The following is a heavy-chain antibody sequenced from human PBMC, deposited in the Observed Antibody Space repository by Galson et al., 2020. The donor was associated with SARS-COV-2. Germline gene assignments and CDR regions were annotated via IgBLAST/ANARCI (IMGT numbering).Heavy chain of an antibody. Sequence: KLGESLKIPCYGSGYSLNRYWNGWVRPMPGKGLEWRGILYPGESYPRYRLSFQGQVTIPADKSLSTAYLQRSSLKASDTAMYYCARQGDGSVCYFNDGFDYWGQGALVTVSS. D-gene: IGHD6-19*01. CDR1: GYSLNRYW. V-gene: IGHV5-51*01. CDR2: LYPGESYP. CDR3: ARQGDGSVCYFNDGFDY. J-gene: IGHJ4*02.